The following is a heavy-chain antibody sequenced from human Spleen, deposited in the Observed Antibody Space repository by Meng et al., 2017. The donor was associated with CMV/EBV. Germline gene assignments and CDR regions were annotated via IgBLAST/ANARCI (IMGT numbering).Heavy chain of an antibody. V-gene: IGHV3-30*02. Sequence: GESLKISCAASGFTFSSYGMHWVRQAPGKGLEWVAFIRYDGSNKYYADSVKGRFTISRDNAKNSLYLQMNSLRAEDTAVYYCAVGDYWGQGTLVTVSS. CDR1: GFTFSSYG. CDR3: AVGDY. CDR2: IRYDGSNK. J-gene: IGHJ4*02.